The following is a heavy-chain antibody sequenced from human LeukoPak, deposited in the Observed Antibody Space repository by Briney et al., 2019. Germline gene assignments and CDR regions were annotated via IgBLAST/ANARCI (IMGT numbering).Heavy chain of an antibody. Sequence: SETLSLTCTVSGGSISSYYWSWIRQPPGKGLEWIGYIYTSGSTNYNPSLKSRVTISVDTSKNQFSLKLSSVTAADAAVYYCARRKEMAAQGYYYYYMDVWGKGTTVTVSS. D-gene: IGHD5-24*01. CDR2: IYTSGST. CDR1: GGSISSYY. J-gene: IGHJ6*03. V-gene: IGHV4-4*09. CDR3: ARRKEMAAQGYYYYYMDV.